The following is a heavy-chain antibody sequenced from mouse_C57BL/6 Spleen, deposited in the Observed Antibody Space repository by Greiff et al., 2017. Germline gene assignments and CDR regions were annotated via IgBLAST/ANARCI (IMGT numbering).Heavy chain of an antibody. Sequence: QVQLQQPGAELVKPGASVKLSCKASGYTFTSYWMQWVKQRPGQGLEWIGEIDPSDSYTNYNQKFKGKATLTVDTSSSTAYMQLSSLTSEDSAVYYCAREGNYDRFAYWGQGTLVTVSA. V-gene: IGHV1-50*01. CDR3: AREGNYDRFAY. CDR1: GYTFTSYW. D-gene: IGHD2-1*01. J-gene: IGHJ3*01. CDR2: IDPSDSYT.